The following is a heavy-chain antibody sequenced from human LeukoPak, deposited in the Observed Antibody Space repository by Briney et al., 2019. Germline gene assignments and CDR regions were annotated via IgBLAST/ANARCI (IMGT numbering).Heavy chain of an antibody. J-gene: IGHJ5*02. CDR1: GGSFSGYY. Sequence: PSETLSLTCAVYGGSFSGYYWSWIRQPPGKGLEWIGEINHSGSTNYNPSLKSRVTISVDTSKNQFSLKLSSVTAADTAVYYCARRDDFWSGYPSTLNWFDPWGQGTLVTVSS. CDR3: ARRDDFWSGYPSTLNWFDP. D-gene: IGHD3-3*01. CDR2: INHSGST. V-gene: IGHV4-34*01.